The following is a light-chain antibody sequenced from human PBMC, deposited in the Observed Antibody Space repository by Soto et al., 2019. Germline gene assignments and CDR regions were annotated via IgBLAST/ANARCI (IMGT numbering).Light chain of an antibody. V-gene: IGLV2-14*02. J-gene: IGLJ1*01. CDR1: INDVGNYNL. CDR2: QIN. Sequence: QSALSQPASVSGSPGQSITISCTGTINDVGNYNLVSWYQQLPGKAPKLMIYQINKRPSGVSDRFSGSKSGNTASLTISGLQAEDEADYYCNSYAGSSNVFGTGTKLTVL. CDR3: NSYAGSSNV.